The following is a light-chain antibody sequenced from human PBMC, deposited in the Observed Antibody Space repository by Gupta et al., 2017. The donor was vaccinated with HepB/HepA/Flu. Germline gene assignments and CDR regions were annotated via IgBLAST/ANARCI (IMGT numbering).Light chain of an antibody. J-gene: IGKJ4*01. Sequence: IQMTQSPSFVSASVGDRVTMTFRASQDISMWLAWYQQKPGSAPTLLIYSTSSLQGGVPSRFTGGGYGTDFTLTISSLQPEDFATYYCQQAYTFPLTFGGGTKVEIK. CDR3: QQAYTFPLT. CDR2: STS. V-gene: IGKV1-12*01. CDR1: QDISMW.